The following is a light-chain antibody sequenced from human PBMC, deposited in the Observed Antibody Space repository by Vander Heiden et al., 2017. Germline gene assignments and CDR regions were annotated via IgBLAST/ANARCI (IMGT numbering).Light chain of an antibody. CDR3: QLEYNLHDLYT. V-gene: IGKV1-33*01. J-gene: IGKJ2*01. CDR2: DAS. Sequence: DIHMTQAPACLSASVGDRVTITCQTSQDITNYLHWYQPKPGNAPKLLISDASNLETVVQTRCSGRGYGTDGTITISSLLMKVLEAYYSQLEYNLHDLYTFGQGTKLEIK. CDR1: QDITNY.